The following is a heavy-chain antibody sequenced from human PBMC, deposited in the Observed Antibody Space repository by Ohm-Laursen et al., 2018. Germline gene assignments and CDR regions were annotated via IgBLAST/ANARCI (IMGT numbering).Heavy chain of an antibody. CDR2: IYSSGST. Sequence: GTLSLTCTVSGGSISSYYWGWIRQPPGEGLEWIGRIYSSGSTNYNPSLKSRVTMSVDMSKNQFSLKLTSVTAADTAVYYCARDRLDYNDGPFDYWGQGTLVTVSS. J-gene: IGHJ4*02. CDR3: ARDRLDYNDGPFDY. CDR1: GGSISSYY. V-gene: IGHV4-4*07. D-gene: IGHD3-22*01.